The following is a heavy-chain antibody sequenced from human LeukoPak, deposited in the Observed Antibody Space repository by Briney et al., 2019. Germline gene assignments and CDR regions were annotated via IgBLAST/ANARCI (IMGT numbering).Heavy chain of an antibody. Sequence: RPSETLSLTCTVSGGSISSSSYYWGWIRQPPGKGLEWIGSIYYSGSTYYNPSLKSRVTISVDTSKNQFSLKLSSVTAADTAVYYCARESYDSSGFYSPPGSGALGYWGQGTLVTVSS. J-gene: IGHJ4*02. D-gene: IGHD3-22*01. V-gene: IGHV4-39*07. CDR1: GGSISSSSYY. CDR3: ARESYDSSGFYSPPGSGALGY. CDR2: IYYSGST.